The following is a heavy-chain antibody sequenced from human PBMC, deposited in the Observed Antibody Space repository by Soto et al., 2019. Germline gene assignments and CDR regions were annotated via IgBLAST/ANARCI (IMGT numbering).Heavy chain of an antibody. CDR1: GYTFTSYY. V-gene: IGHV1-46*01. D-gene: IGHD2-2*01. CDR3: ARDLQISIVVVPAAMANTDAFDI. CDR2: INPSGGST. J-gene: IGHJ3*02. Sequence: ASVKVSCKASGYTFTSYYMHWVRQAPGQGLEWMGIINPSGGSTSYAQKFQGRVTMTRDTSTSTVYMELSSLRSEDTAVYYCARDLQISIVVVPAAMANTDAFDIWGQGTMVTVS.